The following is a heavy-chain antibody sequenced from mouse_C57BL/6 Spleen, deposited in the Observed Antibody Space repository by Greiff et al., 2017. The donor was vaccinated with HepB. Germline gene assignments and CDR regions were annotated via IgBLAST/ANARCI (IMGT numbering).Heavy chain of an antibody. V-gene: IGHV1-26*01. CDR2: INPNNGGT. J-gene: IGHJ4*01. D-gene: IGHD2-4*01. CDR1: GYTFTDYY. CDR3: ARKGDYDYDYAMDY. Sequence: VQLQQSGPELVKPGASVKISCKASGYTFTDYYMNWVKQSHGKSLEWIGDINPNNGGTSYNQKFKGKATLTVDKSSSTAYMELRSLTSEDSAVYYCARKGDYDYDYAMDYWGQGTSVTVSS.